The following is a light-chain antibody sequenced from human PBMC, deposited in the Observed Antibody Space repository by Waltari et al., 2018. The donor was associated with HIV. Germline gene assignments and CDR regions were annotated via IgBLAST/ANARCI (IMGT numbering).Light chain of an antibody. CDR3: CSYVTTGTWV. CDR2: DVN. J-gene: IGLJ3*02. V-gene: IGLV2-23*02. CDR1: SSAIGNYDL. Sequence: QSALTQPASVSASPGQSITISCTGTSSAIGNYDLVSWYQQRPGKAPKLMIYDVNKWPSGVSNRFSGSKSGITASLTISGLQAEDEADYYCCSYVTTGTWVFGGGTKLTVL.